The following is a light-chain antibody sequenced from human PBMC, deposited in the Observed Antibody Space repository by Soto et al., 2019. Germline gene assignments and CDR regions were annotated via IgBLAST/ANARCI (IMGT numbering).Light chain of an antibody. Sequence: QSVLTQPPSVSGAPGQRVTISCTGSTSNIGARYDVHWYQHLPGTAPKLPIYANNNRPSGVPDRFSGSKSGTSASLAITGLQAEDEADYYCQSYDRSLSGSVFGGGTKVTVL. CDR2: ANN. CDR3: QSYDRSLSGSV. V-gene: IGLV1-40*01. CDR1: TSNIGARYD. J-gene: IGLJ2*01.